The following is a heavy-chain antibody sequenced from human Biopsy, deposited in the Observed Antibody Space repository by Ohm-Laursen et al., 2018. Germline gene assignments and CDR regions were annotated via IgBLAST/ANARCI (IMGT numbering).Heavy chain of an antibody. CDR2: NIPMFGTA. V-gene: IGHV1-69*13. J-gene: IGHJ4*02. D-gene: IGHD1-26*01. CDR3: ARGPHSGSHSCFDY. Sequence: SVKVSCKASGGTFINYAISWVRQAPGQGLEWMGGNIPMFGTANYTQMFQGRATISADESTSTSYMELSSLTTEDTAIYYCARGPHSGSHSCFDYWGRGTLVTVSS. CDR1: GGTFINYA.